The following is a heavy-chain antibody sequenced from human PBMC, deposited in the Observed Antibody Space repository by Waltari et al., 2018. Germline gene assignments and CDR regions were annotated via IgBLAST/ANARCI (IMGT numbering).Heavy chain of an antibody. V-gene: IGHV4-4*02. CDR2: VHQSGRT. J-gene: IGHJ4*02. Sequence: QLKMQESGPGLVKPSGTLSLTCAVSGDSMSSTDWWSWVRQSPGKGLEWIGQVHQSGRTNYNPPFASRVTISIDTSINQFSLRVTSATASDTAVYYCARDRGRGIYLDSWGPGTLVTVSP. CDR1: GDSMSSTDW. CDR3: ARDRGRGIYLDS. D-gene: IGHD2-15*01.